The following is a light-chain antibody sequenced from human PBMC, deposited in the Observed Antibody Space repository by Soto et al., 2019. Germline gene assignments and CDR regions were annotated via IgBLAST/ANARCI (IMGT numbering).Light chain of an antibody. CDR2: GAS. J-gene: IGKJ2*01. CDR1: QSVSSTY. CDR3: QQYYNSPMYI. Sequence: EIVLTQSPGTLSLSPGERATLSCRASQSVSSTYLAWYQQKPGQTPRLLIYGASNRATGIPDRFSGSGSGTDFTLTISRLESEHFAVYSCQQYYNSPMYIFGQGTKLEIK. V-gene: IGKV3-20*01.